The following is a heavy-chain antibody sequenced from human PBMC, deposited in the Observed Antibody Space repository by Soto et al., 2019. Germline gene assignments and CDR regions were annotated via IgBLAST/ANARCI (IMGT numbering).Heavy chain of an antibody. Sequence: GASVKVSCKASGGTFSSYAISWVRQAPGQGLEWMGGIIPIFGTANYAQKFQGRVTITADESTSTAYMELGSLRSEDTAVYYCARVTQPYYYDSSGGFLYWGQGTLVTVSS. V-gene: IGHV1-69*13. CDR1: GGTFSSYA. J-gene: IGHJ4*02. CDR2: IIPIFGTA. D-gene: IGHD3-22*01. CDR3: ARVTQPYYYDSSGGFLY.